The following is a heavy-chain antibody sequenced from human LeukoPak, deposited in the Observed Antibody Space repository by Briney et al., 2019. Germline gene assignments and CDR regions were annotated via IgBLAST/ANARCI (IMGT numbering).Heavy chain of an antibody. D-gene: IGHD4-17*01. J-gene: IGHJ4*02. CDR1: GFTFSSYA. CDR3: VKDHMTTVTFFDY. V-gene: IGHV3-30*14. CDR2: ISYDGSNK. Sequence: GGSLRLSCAASGFTFSSYAMHWVRQAPGKGLEWVAVISYDGSNKYYADSVKGRFTISRDNSKNTLYLQMSSLRAEDTAVYYCVKDHMTTVTFFDYWGQGTLVTVSS.